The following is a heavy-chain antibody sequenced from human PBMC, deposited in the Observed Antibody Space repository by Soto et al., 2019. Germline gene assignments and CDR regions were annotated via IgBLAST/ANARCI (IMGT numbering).Heavy chain of an antibody. CDR2: ISGSGGST. CDR1: GFTFSSYA. J-gene: IGHJ4*02. V-gene: IGHV3-23*01. D-gene: IGHD6-19*01. CDR3: GGGWYRGQWSIDY. Sequence: GGSLRLSCAASGFTFSSYAMSWVRQAPGKWLEWVSAISGSGGSTYYADSVKGRFTISRDNSKNTLYLQMNSLRAEDTAVYYCGGGWYRGQWSIDYWGQGTLVTVSS.